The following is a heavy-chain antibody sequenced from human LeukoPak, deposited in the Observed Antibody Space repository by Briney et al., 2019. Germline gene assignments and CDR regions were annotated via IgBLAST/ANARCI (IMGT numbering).Heavy chain of an antibody. CDR1: GYTLTELS. Sequence: ASVKVSCKVSGYTLTELSMHWVRQAPGKGLEWMGGFDPEDGETIYAQKFQGRVTMTEDTSTDTAYMELSSLRSEDTAVYFCATRILKVFAVGNDFDYWGQGTLVTVSS. J-gene: IGHJ4*02. V-gene: IGHV1-24*01. CDR2: FDPEDGET. D-gene: IGHD2-8*01. CDR3: ATRILKVFAVGNDFDY.